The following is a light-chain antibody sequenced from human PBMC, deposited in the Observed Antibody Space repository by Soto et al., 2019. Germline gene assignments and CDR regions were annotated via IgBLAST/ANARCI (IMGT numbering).Light chain of an antibody. J-gene: IGKJ3*01. CDR2: GTS. Sequence: VLTQSPGTLSLSPGERATLSCRASQSVSSKYLAWYQQKPGQAPRVLIYGTSIRASGAPERFSGGGSGTDFTLTITRLEPEDFAVYYGQQYGSSLFTFGPGTKVDFK. CDR1: QSVSSKY. CDR3: QQYGSSLFT. V-gene: IGKV3-20*01.